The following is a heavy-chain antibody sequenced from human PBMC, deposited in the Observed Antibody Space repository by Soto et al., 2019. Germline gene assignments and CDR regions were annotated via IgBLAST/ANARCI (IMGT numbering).Heavy chain of an antibody. CDR2: IITLFGTA. CDR1: GGTFSSHS. D-gene: IGHD4-17*01. J-gene: IGHJ4*02. CDR3: AREVGYGDFSAALLD. Sequence: VQLMQSGAEVKQPGSSVKVSCKASGGTFSSHSINWVRQAPGQGLEWMGGIITLFGTANYAQNFQGGVTITADQSTSTAYMELNSLRSDDTAVYYCAREVGYGDFSAALLDWGQGTLVTVSS. V-gene: IGHV1-69*01.